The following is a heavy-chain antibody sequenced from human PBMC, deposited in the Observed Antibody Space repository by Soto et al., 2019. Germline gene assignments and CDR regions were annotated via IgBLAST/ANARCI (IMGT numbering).Heavy chain of an antibody. V-gene: IGHV1-18*04. Sequence: ASVKVSCKASGYTFINYYTHWVRQPPGQGFEWMGRISPKSGDTKLAQKFQGRVTMTTDTSTTTAYLDLRSLRSDDTAVYFCARHHGLTTSGNWFDPWGQGTLVTVSS. CDR3: ARHHGLTTSGNWFDP. CDR2: ISPKSGDT. J-gene: IGHJ5*02. D-gene: IGHD3-3*01. CDR1: GYTFINYY.